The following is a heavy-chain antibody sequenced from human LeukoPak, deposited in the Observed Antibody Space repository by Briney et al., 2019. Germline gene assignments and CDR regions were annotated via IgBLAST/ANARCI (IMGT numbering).Heavy chain of an antibody. J-gene: IGHJ4*02. CDR2: IYYSGST. D-gene: IGHD3-10*01. V-gene: IGHV4-31*03. Sequence: PSETLSLTCTVSGGSISSGGYYWSWIRQHPGKGLEWIGYIYYSGSTYYNPSLKSRVTISVDTSKNQFSLKLSSGTAADTAVYYCATQWFGEGDYFDYWGQGTLVTVSS. CDR1: GGSISSGGYY. CDR3: ATQWFGEGDYFDY.